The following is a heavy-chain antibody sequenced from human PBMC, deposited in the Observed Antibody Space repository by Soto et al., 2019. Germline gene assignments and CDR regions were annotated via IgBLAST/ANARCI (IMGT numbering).Heavy chain of an antibody. CDR2: ISYDGSNK. V-gene: IGHV3-30-3*01. CDR3: ARDTTYYYDSSADPDAFDI. Sequence: QVQLVESGGGVVQPGRSLRLSCAASGFTFSSYAMHWVRQAPGKGLEWVAVISYDGSNKYYADSVKGRFTISRDNSKNTMYLQMNSRRAEDTAVYYCARDTTYYYDSSADPDAFDIWGQGTMVTVSS. J-gene: IGHJ3*02. CDR1: GFTFSSYA. D-gene: IGHD3-22*01.